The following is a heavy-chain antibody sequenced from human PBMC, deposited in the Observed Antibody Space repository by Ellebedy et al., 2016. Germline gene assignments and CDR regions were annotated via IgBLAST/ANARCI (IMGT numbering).Heavy chain of an antibody. V-gene: IGHV3-48*04. Sequence: GESLKISXVASGFTFSSYSMNWVRQAPGKGLEWVSYISSSSSTIYYADSVKGRFTISRDNAKNSLYLQMNSLRAEDTAVYYCARVNMVIPSPFDYWGQGTLVTVSS. CDR1: GFTFSSYS. J-gene: IGHJ4*02. CDR3: ARVNMVIPSPFDY. D-gene: IGHD3-10*01. CDR2: ISSSSSTI.